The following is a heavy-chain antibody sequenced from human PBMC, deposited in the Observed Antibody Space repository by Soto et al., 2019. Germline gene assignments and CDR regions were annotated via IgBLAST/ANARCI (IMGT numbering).Heavy chain of an antibody. V-gene: IGHV4-4*02. J-gene: IGHJ5*02. CDR2: NLYSGRT. CDR3: SSRVTDAPT. Sequence: QVQLQESGPGLVKPSGTLSLTCAVSGASISSVWWTWVGQPPGKGLEWIGENLYSGRTNYNSSLNSRVTISIDKSKKQFSLNLSSVTAADTAVYYCSSRVTDAPTWGQGTLVTVSS. CDR1: GASISSVW. D-gene: IGHD3-10*01.